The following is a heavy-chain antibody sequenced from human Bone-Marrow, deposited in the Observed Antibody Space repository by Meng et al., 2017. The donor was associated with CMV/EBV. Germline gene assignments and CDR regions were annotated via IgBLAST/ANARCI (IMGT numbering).Heavy chain of an antibody. J-gene: IGHJ4*02. V-gene: IGHV3-30*02. CDR2: IRYDGSNK. CDR1: GFTFSSYG. CDR3: AKVRGFVVVPAAD. Sequence: GESLKISCAASGFTFSSYGMHWVRQAPGKGLEWVAFIRYDGSNKYYADSVKGRFTISRDNSKNTLYLQMNSLRAEDTAVYYCAKVRGFVVVPAADWGQGTLVTVSP. D-gene: IGHD2-2*01.